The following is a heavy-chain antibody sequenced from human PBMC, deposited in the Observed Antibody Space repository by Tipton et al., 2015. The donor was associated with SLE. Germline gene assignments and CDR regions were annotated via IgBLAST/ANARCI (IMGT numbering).Heavy chain of an antibody. CDR2: INHSGSA. J-gene: IGHJ4*02. D-gene: IGHD3-3*01. V-gene: IGHV4-34*01. CDR1: SGSFSGYH. Sequence: TLSLTCAVYSGSFSGYHWSWIRQPPGKGLEWIGEINHSGSATYNPSLKSRVTISLDTSKNQFSLKLGSVTAADTAVYYCARGGYDFWSGPGNYWGQGTLVTVSS. CDR3: ARGGYDFWSGPGNY.